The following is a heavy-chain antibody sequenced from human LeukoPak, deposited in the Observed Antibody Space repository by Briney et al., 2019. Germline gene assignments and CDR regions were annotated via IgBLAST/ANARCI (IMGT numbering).Heavy chain of an antibody. D-gene: IGHD6-19*01. J-gene: IGHJ4*02. CDR2: IKSKTDGGTA. CDR3: TTLAVAG. Sequence: GGSLRLSCAASGFTFNNAWMSWVRQAPGKGLGWVGRIKSKTDGGTADHAAPVKGRFTISRDDSENTLCLQMNSLKTEDTAMYYCTTLAVAGGGQGTLVTVSS. CDR1: GFTFNNAW. V-gene: IGHV3-15*01.